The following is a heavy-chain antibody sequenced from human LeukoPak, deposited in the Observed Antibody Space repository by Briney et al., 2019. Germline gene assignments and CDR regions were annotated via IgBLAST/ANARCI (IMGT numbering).Heavy chain of an antibody. CDR3: ANLLRWEPY. V-gene: IGHV3-30*18. D-gene: IGHD4-23*01. Sequence: PGGSLRFSCAGSGYTFSSYGMHWVRQAPGKGLEWVAVISYDGSNKYYADSVKGRFTISRDNSKNTLYLQMNSLRAEDTAVYYCANLLRWEPYWGQGTLVTVSS. CDR2: ISYDGSNK. CDR1: GYTFSSYG. J-gene: IGHJ4*02.